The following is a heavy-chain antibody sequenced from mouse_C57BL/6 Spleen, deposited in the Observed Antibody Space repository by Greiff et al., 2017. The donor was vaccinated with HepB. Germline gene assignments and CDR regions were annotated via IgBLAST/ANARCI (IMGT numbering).Heavy chain of an antibody. D-gene: IGHD1-1*01. CDR1: GYTFTDYY. V-gene: IGHV1-84*01. J-gene: IGHJ2*01. Sequence: QVHVKQSGPELVKPGASVKISCKASGYTFTDYYINWVKQRPGQGLEWIGWIYPGSGNTKYNEKFKGKATLTADKSSSTAYMQLSSLTSEDSAVYFCAKTDYYGSFFDYWGQGTTLTVSS. CDR3: AKTDYYGSFFDY. CDR2: IYPGSGNT.